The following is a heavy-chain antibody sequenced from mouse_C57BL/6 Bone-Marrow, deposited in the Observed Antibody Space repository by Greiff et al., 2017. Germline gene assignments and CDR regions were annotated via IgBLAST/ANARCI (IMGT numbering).Heavy chain of an antibody. CDR1: GYTFTDYE. J-gene: IGHJ1*03. CDR3: TRTPITTVVAYWYFDV. D-gene: IGHD1-1*01. V-gene: IGHV1-15*01. CDR2: IDPETGGT. Sequence: VQLQQSGAELVRPGASVTLSCKASGYTFTDYEMHWVKQTPVHGLEWIGAIDPETGGTAYNQKFKGKAILTADKSSSTAYMELRSLTSEDYAVYYCTRTPITTVVAYWYFDVWGTGTTVTVSS.